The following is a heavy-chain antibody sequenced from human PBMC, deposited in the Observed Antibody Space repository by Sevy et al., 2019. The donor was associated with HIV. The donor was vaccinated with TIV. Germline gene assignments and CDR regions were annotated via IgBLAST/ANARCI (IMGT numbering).Heavy chain of an antibody. CDR1: GGSISSGLYS. Sequence: TLSLTCAVSGGSISSGLYSWNWIRQPPGRGLEWIGYIYHTGNTHYNPSLKTRVTISVDRSKNQFSLRLTSVTATDTTVYYCARDSGDYPYYFDHWGQGTLVTVSS. D-gene: IGHD4-17*01. CDR3: ARDSGDYPYYFDH. J-gene: IGHJ4*02. V-gene: IGHV4-30-2*01. CDR2: IYHTGNT.